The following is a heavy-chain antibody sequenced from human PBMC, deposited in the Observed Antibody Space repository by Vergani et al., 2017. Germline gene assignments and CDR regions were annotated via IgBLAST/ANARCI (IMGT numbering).Heavy chain of an antibody. CDR2: IHSSGTT. Sequence: QVQLHESGPGLVKPSQTLSLTCTVSCGSITSGSFYWSWIRQPAGKGLEWIGRIHSSGTTNYNPSLKSRVTLSVDTSKNQLSLRMTSVTAADTAVYYCARDSWTSELRGVYWFDTGGQVTLVSVAA. J-gene: IGHJ5*02. V-gene: IGHV4-61*02. D-gene: IGHD3-10*01. CDR3: ARDSWTSELRGVYWFDT. CDR1: CGSITSGSFY.